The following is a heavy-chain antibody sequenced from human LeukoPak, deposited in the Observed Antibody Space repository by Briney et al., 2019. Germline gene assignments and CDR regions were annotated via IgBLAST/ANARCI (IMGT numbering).Heavy chain of an antibody. CDR1: GYTFTGYY. J-gene: IGHJ4*02. Sequence: ASVKVSCKASGYTFTGYYMHWVRQAPGQGLEWMGWINPNSGGTNYAQQFQGRVTMTRDTSISTAYMELSRLRSDDTAVYYCARVGAGYIYYFDYWGQGTLVTVSS. V-gene: IGHV1-2*02. CDR2: INPNSGGT. CDR3: ARVGAGYIYYFDY. D-gene: IGHD5-24*01.